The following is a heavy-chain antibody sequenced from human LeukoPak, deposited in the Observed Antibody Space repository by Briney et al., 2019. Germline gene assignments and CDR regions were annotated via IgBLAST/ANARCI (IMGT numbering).Heavy chain of an antibody. CDR1: GFTLSDYY. CDR2: ISGSSGHT. V-gene: IGHV3-23*01. D-gene: IGHD3-3*01. Sequence: GGSLRLSCAASGFTLSDYYMSWIRQAPGKGLEWVSAISGSSGHTYYADSVKGRFTISRDNSKNTLYLQMNSLRAEDTAVYYCAKVGFSEMEWLLYSDHWGQGTLVTVSS. J-gene: IGHJ4*02. CDR3: AKVGFSEMEWLLYSDH.